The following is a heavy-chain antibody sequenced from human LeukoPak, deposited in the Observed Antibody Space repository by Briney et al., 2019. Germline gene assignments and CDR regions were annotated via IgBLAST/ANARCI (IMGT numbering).Heavy chain of an antibody. J-gene: IGHJ4*02. CDR1: GYTFIGYY. D-gene: IGHD4-17*01. CDR2: INPNSGVT. V-gene: IGHV1-2*02. CDR3: PTPRVTTPRLDY. Sequence: ASVKVSCKASGYTFIGYYMHWVRQAPGQGLEWMGWINPNSGVTNYAQKFQGRVTMTRDTSISTAYMELTRLSPDDTAVDYCPTPRVTTPRLDYWGQGTLVTVSS.